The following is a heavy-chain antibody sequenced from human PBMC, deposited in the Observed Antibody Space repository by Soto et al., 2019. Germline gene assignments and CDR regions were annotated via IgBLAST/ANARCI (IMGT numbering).Heavy chain of an antibody. D-gene: IGHD3-10*01. V-gene: IGHV3-23*01. Sequence: HPVGSLRLSCVASGFTCSSYSMSWVRQAPGKGLEWVSGFRAGGDDGTTYYADSVKGRFTISRDNSKNTLFLQMNSLRAEDTAIYYCAKKVYSGSGSQYFDYFGQGTLVPVSS. CDR1: GFTCSSYS. J-gene: IGHJ4*02. CDR2: FRAGGDDGTT. CDR3: AKKVYSGSGSQYFDY.